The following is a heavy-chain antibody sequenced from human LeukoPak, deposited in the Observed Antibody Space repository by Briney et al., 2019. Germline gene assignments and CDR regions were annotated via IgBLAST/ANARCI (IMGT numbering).Heavy chain of an antibody. V-gene: IGHV3-11*04. CDR3: ARDQGDKQWLDSGAYYYYMDV. Sequence: GGSLRLSCAASGFTFSDYYMSWIRQAPGKGLEWVSYISSSGSTIYYADSVKGRFTISRDNAKNSLYLQMNSLRAEDTAAYYCARDQGDKQWLDSGAYYYYMDVWGKGTTVTVSS. CDR1: GFTFSDYY. CDR2: ISSSGSTI. J-gene: IGHJ6*03. D-gene: IGHD6-19*01.